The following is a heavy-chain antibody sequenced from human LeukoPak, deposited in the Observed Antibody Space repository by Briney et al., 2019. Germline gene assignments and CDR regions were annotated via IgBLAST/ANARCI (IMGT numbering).Heavy chain of an antibody. J-gene: IGHJ4*02. CDR1: RFTFSNYW. D-gene: IGHD3-10*01. V-gene: IGHV3-74*01. CDR2: VNNDGSST. CDR3: ASGAHVRSGSYIVDY. Sequence: GGSLRPSCAASRFTFSNYWMHWVRQAPGKGLVWVSRVNNDGSSTNYADFVKGRFTISRDNAKNTLYLQMNSLRAEDTAVYYCASGAHVRSGSYIVDYWGQGTLVTVSS.